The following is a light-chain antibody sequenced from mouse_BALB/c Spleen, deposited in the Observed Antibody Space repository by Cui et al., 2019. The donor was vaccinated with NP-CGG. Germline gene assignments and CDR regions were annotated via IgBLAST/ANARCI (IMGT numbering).Light chain of an antibody. V-gene: IGLV1*01. Sequence: QAVAPQEPALTTSPGETVTLTCRSSTGAVTTSNYANWVQEKPDHLFTGLIGGTNNRAPGVPARFSGSLIGGKAALTITGTQTEDEAIYFCALWYSNHWVFGGGTKLTVL. CDR1: TGAVTTSNY. CDR3: ALWYSNHWV. CDR2: GTN. J-gene: IGLJ1*01.